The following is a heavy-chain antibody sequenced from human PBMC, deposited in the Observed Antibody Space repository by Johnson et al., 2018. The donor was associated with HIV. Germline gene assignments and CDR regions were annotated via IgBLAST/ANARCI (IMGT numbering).Heavy chain of an antibody. CDR2: ISYDGSNK. Sequence: QVQLVESGGGVVQPGKSLRLSCAASGFIFSNYGIHWVRQAPGKGLEWVAVISYDGSNKYYADSVKGRFTISRDNSKNTLYLQMNSLRAEDTAVYYCACLAHDAFDIWGQGTMVTVSS. CDR3: ACLAHDAFDI. V-gene: IGHV3-30*05. CDR1: GFIFSNYG. D-gene: IGHD3-16*01. J-gene: IGHJ3*02.